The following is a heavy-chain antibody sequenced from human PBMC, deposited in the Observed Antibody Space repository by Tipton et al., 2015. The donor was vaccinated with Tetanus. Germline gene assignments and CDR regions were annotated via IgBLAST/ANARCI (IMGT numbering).Heavy chain of an antibody. D-gene: IGHD2-15*01. V-gene: IGHV3-23*03. CDR2: IYADGTST. CDR3: ARREGYFYFDY. Sequence: SLRLSCAASGFMFSAHAMSWVRQTPGKGLERVSVIYADGTSTYYADSVKGRFTISRDNSKDTLFMHMTSLRAEDTAIYYCARREGYFYFDYWGQGNLVTVSS. J-gene: IGHJ4*02. CDR1: GFMFSAHA.